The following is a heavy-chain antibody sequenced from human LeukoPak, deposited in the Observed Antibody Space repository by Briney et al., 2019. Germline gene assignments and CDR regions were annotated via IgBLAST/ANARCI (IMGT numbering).Heavy chain of an antibody. CDR3: ARVNCSSTSCRSKFLDY. V-gene: IGHV1-8*02. J-gene: IGHJ4*02. CDR2: MNPNSANT. D-gene: IGHD2-2*01. CDR1: GYTFTSYG. Sequence: AASVKVSCKASGYTFTSYGISWVRQAPGQGLEWMGWMNPNSANTGYAQKFQGRVTMTRNTSIGTAYMELSSLRSEDTAVYYCARVNCSSTSCRSKFLDYWGQGTLVTVSS.